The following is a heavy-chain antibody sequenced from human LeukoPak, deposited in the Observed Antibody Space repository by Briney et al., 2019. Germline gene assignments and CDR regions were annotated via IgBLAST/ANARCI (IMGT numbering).Heavy chain of an antibody. CDR1: GGSISSGGYY. CDR2: IYTSGST. Sequence: SQTLSLTCTVSGGSISSGGYYWSWVRQHPGKGLEWIGYIYTSGSTNYNPSLKSRVTMSVDTSKNQFSLKLSSVTAADTAVYYCARVIAGYFDRSRWYFDLWGRGTLVTVSS. CDR3: ARVIAGYFDRSRWYFDL. J-gene: IGHJ2*01. D-gene: IGHD3-9*01. V-gene: IGHV4-31*03.